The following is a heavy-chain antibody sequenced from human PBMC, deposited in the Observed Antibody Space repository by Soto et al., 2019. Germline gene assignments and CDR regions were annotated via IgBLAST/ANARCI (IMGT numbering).Heavy chain of an antibody. CDR3: ATASLLHMVRGPTDWFDP. D-gene: IGHD3-10*01. CDR2: FDPEDGET. Sequence: GASVKVSCKVSGYTLTELSMHWVRQAPGKGLEWMGGFDPEDGETIYAQKFQGRVTMTEDTSTDTAYMELSSLRSEDTAVYYCATASLLHMVRGPTDWFDPWGQGTLVTVSS. J-gene: IGHJ5*02. CDR1: GYTLTELS. V-gene: IGHV1-24*01.